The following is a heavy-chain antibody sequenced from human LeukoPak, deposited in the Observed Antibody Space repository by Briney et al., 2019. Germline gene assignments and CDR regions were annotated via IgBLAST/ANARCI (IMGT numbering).Heavy chain of an antibody. Sequence: PSETLSLTCAVYGGSFSGYYWSWLRQPPGKGLEWIGEINHSGSTNYNPSLKSRVTILVDTSENQFSLKLSSVTAADTAVYYCARGRSVTTRFDYWGQGTLVTVSS. J-gene: IGHJ4*02. D-gene: IGHD4-17*01. V-gene: IGHV4-34*01. CDR2: INHSGST. CDR1: GGSFSGYY. CDR3: ARGRSVTTRFDY.